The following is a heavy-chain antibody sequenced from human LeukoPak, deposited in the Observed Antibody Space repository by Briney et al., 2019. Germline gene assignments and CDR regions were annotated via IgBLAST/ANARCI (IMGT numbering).Heavy chain of an antibody. CDR2: INPNSGGT. Sequence: ASVKVSCKASGGTFSSYAISWVRQAPGQGLEWMGWINPNSGGTNYAQKFQGWVTMTRDTSISTAYMELSRLRSDDTAVYYCARDSGSYYDYWGQGTLVTVSS. V-gene: IGHV1-2*04. J-gene: IGHJ4*02. CDR1: GGTFSSYA. D-gene: IGHD1-26*01. CDR3: ARDSGSYYDY.